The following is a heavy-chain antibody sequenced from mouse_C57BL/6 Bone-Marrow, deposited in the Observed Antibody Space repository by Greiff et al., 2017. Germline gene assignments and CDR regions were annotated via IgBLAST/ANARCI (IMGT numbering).Heavy chain of an antibody. V-gene: IGHV1-50*01. CDR3: ARSFSYWYFDD. CDR2: IDPSDSYT. D-gene: IGHD2-10*01. CDR1: GYTFTSYW. J-gene: IGHJ2*01. Sequence: VQLQQPRAELVKPGASVKLSCKASGYTFTSYWMQWVKQRPGQGLEWIGEIDPSDSYTNYNQKFKGKATLTVDTSSSTAYMQLSSLTSEDSAVYYCARSFSYWYFDDWGQGTTLTVSS.